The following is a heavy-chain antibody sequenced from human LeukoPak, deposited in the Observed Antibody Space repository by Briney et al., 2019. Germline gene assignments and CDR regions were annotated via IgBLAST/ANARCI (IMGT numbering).Heavy chain of an antibody. Sequence: GGSLRLSCAASGFTFSNYWMSWVRQAPGKGLEWVANIKQDGSEKYYMDSVKGRFTISRDNAKNSLYLRMNSLRAEDTAVYYCERYSGSYEVNTYYYYGMDVWGQGTTVTVSS. D-gene: IGHD1-26*01. CDR1: GFTFSNYW. CDR3: ERYSGSYEVNTYYYYGMDV. V-gene: IGHV3-7*03. CDR2: IKQDGSEK. J-gene: IGHJ6*02.